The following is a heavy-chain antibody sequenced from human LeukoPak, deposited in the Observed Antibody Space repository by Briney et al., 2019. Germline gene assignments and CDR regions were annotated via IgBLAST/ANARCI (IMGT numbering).Heavy chain of an antibody. D-gene: IGHD4-17*01. Sequence: GGSLRLSCAASGFTFSSMSWVRQAPGKGLEWVSALTASGTDINTYYADSVKGRFTISRDSSKNTLYLQMNSLRTEDTAIYYCAKRAVTFDYWGQGTLDTVSS. CDR2: LTASGTDINT. CDR3: AKRAVTFDY. CDR1: GFTFSS. J-gene: IGHJ4*02. V-gene: IGHV3-23*01.